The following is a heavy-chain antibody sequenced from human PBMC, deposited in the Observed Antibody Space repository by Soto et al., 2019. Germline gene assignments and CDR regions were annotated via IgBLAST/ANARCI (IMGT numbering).Heavy chain of an antibody. D-gene: IGHD6-19*01. Sequence: QVQLQESGPGLVKPSETLSLTCTVSSDSIAGENWWSWVRQPPGLGLEWIGEVFHTGGTNYNPSLKSRVTMEVDKSKNQFSLKLISATASATAVYYCARVFSSGSGWMYYFDFWGPGTLVSVSS. CDR2: VFHTGGT. J-gene: IGHJ4*02. CDR1: SDSIAGENW. V-gene: IGHV4-4*02. CDR3: ARVFSSGSGWMYYFDF.